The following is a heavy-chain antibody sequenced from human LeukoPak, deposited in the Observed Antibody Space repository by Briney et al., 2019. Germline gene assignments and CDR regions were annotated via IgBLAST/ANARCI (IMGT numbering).Heavy chain of an antibody. D-gene: IGHD3-22*01. CDR2: IYSGGST. CDR1: GFTVSSNY. CDR3: ARDNYYDSSGYSY. J-gene: IGHJ4*02. Sequence: GGSLRLSCAASGFTVSSNYMSWVRQAPGKGLEWVSVIYSGGSTYYADSVKGRFTISRDNSKNTLYLQMNSLRAEDTAVYYCARDNYYDSSGYSYWGQGTLVTVPS. V-gene: IGHV3-66*01.